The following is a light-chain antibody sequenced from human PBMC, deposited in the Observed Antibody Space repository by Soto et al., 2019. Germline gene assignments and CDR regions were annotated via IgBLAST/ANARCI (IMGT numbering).Light chain of an antibody. CDR2: QSS. CDR1: QSTSSY. Sequence: IHMTHSPSTLSASVEYRVSITFLSIQSTSSYLGCYQQKPGKAPKLLIYQSSSLESGVPSRFSGSGSGTEISLTISSLQPDDFATYCYHQYSNQSTFGQGTKVDIK. J-gene: IGKJ1*01. CDR3: HQYSNQST. V-gene: IGKV1-5*03.